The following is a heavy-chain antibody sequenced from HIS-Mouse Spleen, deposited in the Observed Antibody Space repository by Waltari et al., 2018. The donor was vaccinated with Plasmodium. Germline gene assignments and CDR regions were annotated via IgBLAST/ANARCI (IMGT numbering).Heavy chain of an antibody. CDR2: IYSGGST. CDR1: GFTVSSNY. D-gene: IGHD6-6*01. J-gene: IGHJ3*02. V-gene: IGHV3-53*01. Sequence: EVQLVESGGGLIQPGGSLRLSCAASGFTVSSNYMSWVRQAPGKGVGGVSVIYSGGSTYYADSVKGRFTISRDNSKNTLYLQMNSLRAEDTAVYYCARGMKSSSSAFDIWGQGTMVTVSS. CDR3: ARGMKSSSSAFDI.